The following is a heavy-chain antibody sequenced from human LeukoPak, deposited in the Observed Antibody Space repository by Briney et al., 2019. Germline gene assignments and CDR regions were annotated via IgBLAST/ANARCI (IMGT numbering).Heavy chain of an antibody. CDR1: GASISNYY. D-gene: IGHD1-26*01. CDR2: IHSSGRS. Sequence: SETLSLTCTVSGASISNYYWSWIRQTPEKGLEWMGHIHSSGRSSYYPSLKSRLTLSIDTSRNQLSLKLPSVTAADTAVYFCARLGSYHDFWGQGALVTVSS. V-gene: IGHV4-4*09. CDR3: ARLGSYHDF. J-gene: IGHJ4*02.